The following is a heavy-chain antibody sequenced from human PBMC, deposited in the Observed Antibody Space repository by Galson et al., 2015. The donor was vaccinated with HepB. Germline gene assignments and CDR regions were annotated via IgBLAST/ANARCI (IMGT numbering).Heavy chain of an antibody. Sequence: SLRLSCAASGFTFSSYWMHWVRQAPGKGLVWVSRINDDGSSTTYADSVKGRFTISSDNAKNTLCLQMNSLRAEDTAVYYCARGDYYGMDVWGQGTTVTVSS. V-gene: IGHV3-74*01. CDR1: GFTFSSYW. CDR2: INDDGSST. CDR3: ARGDYYGMDV. J-gene: IGHJ6*02.